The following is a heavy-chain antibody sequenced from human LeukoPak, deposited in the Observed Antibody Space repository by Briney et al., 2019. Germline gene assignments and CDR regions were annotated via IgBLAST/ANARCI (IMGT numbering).Heavy chain of an antibody. CDR3: TTQLGLLAGLDS. Sequence: SETLSLTCTVSGGSISSGSYYWTWIRQPAGKGLEWIGRIYTSGGTNYNPSLRSRVTISLDTSNNQFSLNLHSVTAADTAVYYCTTQLGLLAGLDSWGQGTRVTVSS. J-gene: IGHJ4*02. D-gene: IGHD6-19*01. CDR2: IYTSGGT. CDR1: GGSISSGSYY. V-gene: IGHV4-61*02.